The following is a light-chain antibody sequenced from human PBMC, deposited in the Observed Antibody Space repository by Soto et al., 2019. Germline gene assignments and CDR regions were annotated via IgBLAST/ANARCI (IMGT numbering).Light chain of an antibody. J-gene: IGKJ1*01. CDR3: QKYNSAPWT. Sequence: DLQMTQSPSSLSASVGDRVTITCRASQVIDNYLAWYQQQPGKVPRLLIYAGSILETGVPSRFTGSGSGTDFTLTITSLEPEDVATYYCQKYNSAPWTLGQGTKVEIK. CDR2: AGS. CDR1: QVIDNY. V-gene: IGKV1-27*01.